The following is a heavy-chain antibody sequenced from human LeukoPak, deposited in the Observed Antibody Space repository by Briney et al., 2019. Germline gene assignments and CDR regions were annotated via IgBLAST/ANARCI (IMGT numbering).Heavy chain of an antibody. V-gene: IGHV1-69*13. J-gene: IGHJ6*02. Sequence: ASVKVSCKASGGTFSSYAISWVRQAPGQGLEWMGGIIPIFGTANYAQKFQGRVTITADESTSTAYMELSSLRSEDTAVYYCARVVEVVTATPSYYYGMDVWGQGTTVTVSS. CDR2: IIPIFGTA. D-gene: IGHD2-21*02. CDR1: GGTFSSYA. CDR3: ARVVEVVTATPSYYYGMDV.